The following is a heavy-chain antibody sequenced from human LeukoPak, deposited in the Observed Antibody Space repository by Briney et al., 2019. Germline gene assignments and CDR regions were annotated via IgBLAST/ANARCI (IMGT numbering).Heavy chain of an antibody. D-gene: IGHD2-8*01. V-gene: IGHV1-18*01. CDR1: GYTFTSYG. Sequence: ASVKVSCKASGYTFTSYGISWVRQAPGQGLEWMGWISAYNGNTNYAQKLQGRVTMTTDTSTSTAYMELRSLRSDDTAVYYCARAGLSSVYANYFQHWGQGTLVTVSS. CDR2: ISAYNGNT. CDR3: ARAGLSSVYANYFQH. J-gene: IGHJ1*01.